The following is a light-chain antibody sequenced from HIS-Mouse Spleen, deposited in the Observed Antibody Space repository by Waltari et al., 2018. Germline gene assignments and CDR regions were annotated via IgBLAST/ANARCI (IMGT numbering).Light chain of an antibody. Sequence: QSALTQPRSVSGSPGQSVTISCTGTSSDVGGYNYVSWYQQHPGKAPKLMIYDVSKRPSGVPCRCAGSKSGNTASLTISGLQAEDEADYYCCSYAGSYRVFGTGTKVTVL. CDR1: SSDVGGYNY. V-gene: IGLV2-11*01. CDR2: DVS. J-gene: IGLJ1*01. CDR3: CSYAGSYRV.